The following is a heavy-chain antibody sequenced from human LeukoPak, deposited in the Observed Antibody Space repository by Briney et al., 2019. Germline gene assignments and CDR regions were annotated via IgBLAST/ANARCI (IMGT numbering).Heavy chain of an antibody. D-gene: IGHD1-26*01. CDR3: ARDVGGAYYRWFDP. V-gene: IGHV3-74*01. Sequence: GGSLRLSCAASGFTFSSHWMHWVRQAPGKGLVWVSRINSDGDSTSYADSVKGRFTISRDNAKNTLYLEMNSLRAEDTAVYYCARDVGGAYYRWFDPWGQGTLVTVSS. J-gene: IGHJ5*02. CDR2: INSDGDST. CDR1: GFTFSSHW.